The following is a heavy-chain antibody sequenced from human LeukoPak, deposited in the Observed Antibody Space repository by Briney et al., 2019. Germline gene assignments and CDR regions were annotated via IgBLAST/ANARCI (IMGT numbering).Heavy chain of an antibody. J-gene: IGHJ4*02. Sequence: SETQSLTCAVSGYSISSGYYWGWIRQPPGKGLEWIGSIYYSGSTYYDPSLKSRVTISVDTSKNQFSLKLSSVTAADTAVYYCARRPLTFGGPVDYWGQGTLVTVSS. V-gene: IGHV4-38-2*01. CDR2: IYYSGST. CDR3: ARRPLTFGGPVDY. D-gene: IGHD3-16*01. CDR1: GYSISSGYY.